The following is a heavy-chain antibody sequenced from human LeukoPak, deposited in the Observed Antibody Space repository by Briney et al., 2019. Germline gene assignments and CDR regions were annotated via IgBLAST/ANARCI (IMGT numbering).Heavy chain of an antibody. V-gene: IGHV1-69*05. CDR2: IIPIFGTA. Sequence: SVKVSCKASGGTFSSYAISWVRQAPGQGLEWMGRIIPIFGTANYAQKFQGRVTITTDESTSTAYMELSSLRSEDTAVYYCARGDYDYVCGSYRFDYWGQGTLVTVSS. CDR3: ARGDYDYVCGSYRFDY. CDR1: GGTFSSYA. D-gene: IGHD3-16*02. J-gene: IGHJ4*02.